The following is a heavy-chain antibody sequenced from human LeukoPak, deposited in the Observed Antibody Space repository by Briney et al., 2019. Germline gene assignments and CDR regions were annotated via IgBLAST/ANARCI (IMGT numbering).Heavy chain of an antibody. J-gene: IGHJ4*02. CDR3: ARHRDYYDSRGYSEAFDY. CDR1: GGSISSYY. D-gene: IGHD3-22*01. V-gene: IGHV4-59*08. CDR2: IYHSGST. Sequence: SETLSLTCTVSGGSISSYYWSWLGRPPGKGLEGIGNIYHSGSTNYNPSLNSRVTTSVDTSKNQFSLKLSSVTAADTAVYYCARHRDYYDSRGYSEAFDYWGQGTLVTVSS.